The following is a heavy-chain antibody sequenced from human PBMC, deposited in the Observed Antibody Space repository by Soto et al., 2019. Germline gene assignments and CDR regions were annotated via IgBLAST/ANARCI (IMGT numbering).Heavy chain of an antibody. CDR2: ITSSTSYI. J-gene: IGHJ4*02. Sequence: EVQLVESGGGLVKPGGSLRLSCAASGFTFSSYSMIWVRQAPGKGLEWVSSITSSTSYIYYADSVKGRFTISRDNAKNSLYQQMNSLRAEDTAVYYCARFGSGYHLDYWGQGTLVTVSS. D-gene: IGHD2-2*01. CDR3: ARFGSGYHLDY. V-gene: IGHV3-21*01. CDR1: GFTFSSYS.